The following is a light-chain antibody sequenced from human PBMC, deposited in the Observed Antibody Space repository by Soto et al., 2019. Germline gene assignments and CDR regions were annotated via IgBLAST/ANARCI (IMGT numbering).Light chain of an antibody. CDR3: CSYGGSTNYG. Sequence: QSVLTQPASVSGSPGQSITIPCTGTSSDVGSYNLVSWYQQSPGKAPKLMIYEVSKLPSGVSNRFSGSKSGNTASLTISGLQAEDEADYCCCSYGGSTNYGFGNGTKLTVL. CDR2: EVS. CDR1: SSDVGSYNL. V-gene: IGLV2-23*02. J-gene: IGLJ1*01.